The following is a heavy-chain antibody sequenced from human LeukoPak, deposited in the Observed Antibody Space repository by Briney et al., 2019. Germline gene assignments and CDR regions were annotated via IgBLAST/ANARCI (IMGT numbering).Heavy chain of an antibody. J-gene: IGHJ6*03. CDR1: GYTFTSYD. V-gene: IGHV1-8*03. CDR3: ARVDSGSYYYYYYMDV. D-gene: IGHD1-26*01. CDR2: MNPNSGNT. Sequence: GASVKVSCKASGYTFTSYDINWVRQATGQGLEWMGWMNPNSGNTGYAQKFQGRVTITRNTSISTAYMELSSLRSEDTAVYYCARVDSGSYYYYYYMDVWGKGTTVTVSS.